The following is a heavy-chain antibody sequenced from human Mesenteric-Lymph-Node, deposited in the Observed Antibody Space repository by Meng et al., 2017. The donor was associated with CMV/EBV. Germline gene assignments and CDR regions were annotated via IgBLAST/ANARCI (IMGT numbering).Heavy chain of an antibody. CDR3: ARNLGTEYQLPTLFDI. CDR2: INHSGST. V-gene: IGHV4-34*01. J-gene: IGHJ3*02. D-gene: IGHD2-2*01. Sequence: SETLSLTCAVYGGSFSGYYWSWIRQPPGKGLEWIGEINHSGSTNYNPSLKSRVTISVDTSKNQFSLKLSSVTAADTAVYYCARNLGTEYQLPTLFDIWGQGTMVTVSS. CDR1: GGSFSGYY.